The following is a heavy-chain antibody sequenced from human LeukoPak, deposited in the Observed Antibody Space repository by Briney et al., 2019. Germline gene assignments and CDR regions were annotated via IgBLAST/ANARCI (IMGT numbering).Heavy chain of an antibody. CDR2: ISYDGSNK. V-gene: IGHV3-30-3*01. J-gene: IGHJ4*02. D-gene: IGHD6-19*01. CDR1: GFTFSSYA. Sequence: PGGSLRLSCAASGFTFSSYAMHWVRQAPGKGLEWVAVISYDGSNKYYADSVKGRFTISRDNSKNTLYLQMNGLRAEDTAVYYCARVGYSSGWYFDYWDQGTLVTVSS. CDR3: ARVGYSSGWYFDY.